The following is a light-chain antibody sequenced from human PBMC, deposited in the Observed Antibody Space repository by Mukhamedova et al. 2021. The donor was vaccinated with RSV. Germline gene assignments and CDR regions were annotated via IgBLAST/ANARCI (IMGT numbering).Light chain of an antibody. V-gene: IGKV1-NL1*01. Sequence: WYQRRVHGKAPKRLLFSASTLQSGVPSRFSGNGSGTDYSFTISSLQPDDFATYFCQQYYTIPPWTLGQGTKVEVK. CDR3: QQYYTIPPWT. J-gene: IGKJ1*01. CDR2: SAS.